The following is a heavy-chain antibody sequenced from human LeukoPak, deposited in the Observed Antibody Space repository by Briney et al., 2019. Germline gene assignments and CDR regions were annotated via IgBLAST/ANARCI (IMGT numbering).Heavy chain of an antibody. V-gene: IGHV3-48*03. J-gene: IGHJ4*02. D-gene: IGHD3-22*01. CDR1: GFTFRNYE. CDR2: ISNSGSTI. Sequence: GGSLRLSCAALGFTFRNYEMNWVRQAPGKGLEWVSYISNSGSTIYYADSVRGRFTISRDNAKNSLYLQMNSLRAEDTAVYYCARESGYYLDYWGQGTLVAVSS. CDR3: ARESGYYLDY.